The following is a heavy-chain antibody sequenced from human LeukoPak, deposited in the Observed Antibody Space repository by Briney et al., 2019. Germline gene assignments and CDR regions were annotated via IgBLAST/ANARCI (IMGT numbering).Heavy chain of an antibody. Sequence: PGGSLRLSCAASGFTFSSYGMHWVRQAPGKGLEWVAFIRYDGSNKYYADSVKGRFTIYRDNSKNTLYLQMNSLRAEDTAVYYCAKDPSLGIGYYFDYWGQGTLVTVSS. D-gene: IGHD7-27*01. CDR3: AKDPSLGIGYYFDY. CDR2: IRYDGSNK. J-gene: IGHJ4*02. CDR1: GFTFSSYG. V-gene: IGHV3-30*02.